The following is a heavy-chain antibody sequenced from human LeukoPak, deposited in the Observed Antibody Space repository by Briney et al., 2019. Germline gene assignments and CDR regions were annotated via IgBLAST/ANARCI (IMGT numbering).Heavy chain of an antibody. CDR2: MNPNSGNT. CDR1: GYTLTELS. V-gene: IGHV1-8*01. CDR3: ARGPPFDP. Sequence: GASVKVSCKASGYTLTELSMHWVRQAPGQGLEWMGWMNPNSGNTGYAQKFQGRVTMTRNTSISTAYMELSSLRSEDTAVYYCARGPPFDPWGQGTLVTVSS. J-gene: IGHJ5*02.